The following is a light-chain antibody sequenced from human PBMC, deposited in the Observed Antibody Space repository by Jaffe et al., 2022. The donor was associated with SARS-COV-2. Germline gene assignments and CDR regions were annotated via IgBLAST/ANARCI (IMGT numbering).Light chain of an antibody. Sequence: EIVLAQSPGTLSLSPGERATLSCRASQSVSSSYLAWYQQKPGQSPRLLIYGASNRATGIPDRFSGSGSGTDFTLTISRLEPEDFAVYYCQQFGRSPWTFGQGTKVDVK. CDR3: QQFGRSPWT. CDR1: QSVSSSY. V-gene: IGKV3-20*01. J-gene: IGKJ1*01. CDR2: GAS.